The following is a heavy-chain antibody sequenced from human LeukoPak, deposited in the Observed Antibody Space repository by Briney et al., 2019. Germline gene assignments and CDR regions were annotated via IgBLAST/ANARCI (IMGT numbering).Heavy chain of an antibody. CDR3: VSQQLAPP. D-gene: IGHD5-24*01. CDR1: GFAFTKYW. J-gene: IGHJ5*02. Sequence: GGSLRLSCAASGFAFTKYWMSWVRQAPGKGLEWVAKIKEDGSIADYADSVKGRFTVSRDNAKNSLYLQMNSLRVEDTAVYYCVSQQLAPPWGQGTLVTVSS. V-gene: IGHV3-7*01. CDR2: IKEDGSIA.